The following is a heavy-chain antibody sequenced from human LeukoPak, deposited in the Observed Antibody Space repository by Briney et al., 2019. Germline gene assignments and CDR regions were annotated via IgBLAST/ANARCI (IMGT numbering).Heavy chain of an antibody. J-gene: IGHJ5*02. V-gene: IGHV4-59*01. CDR1: GGSISSYY. CDR2: IYYSGST. D-gene: IGHD6-19*01. Sequence: SETLSLTCTVSGGSISSYYWSWIRQPPGKGLEWIGYIYYSGSTNYNPSLKSRVTISVDTSKNQFSLKLSSVTAADTAVYYCAREIPLAIAVAATPGWFDPWGQGTLVTVSS. CDR3: AREIPLAIAVAATPGWFDP.